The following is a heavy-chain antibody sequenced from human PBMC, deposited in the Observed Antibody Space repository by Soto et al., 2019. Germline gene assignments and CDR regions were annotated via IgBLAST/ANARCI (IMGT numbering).Heavy chain of an antibody. CDR1: GGSIFSSY. V-gene: IGHV4-59*01. CDR3: ARVPTESSWFDP. CDR2: VYYSGST. D-gene: IGHD2-21*02. Sequence: SETLSLTCTVSGGSIFSSYWTWIRQPPGKGLEWTGNVYYSGSTNYNPSLKSRITISVDTSKNQFSLNLSSVTAADTAVYYCARVPTESSWFDPWGQGTLVTVSS. J-gene: IGHJ5*02.